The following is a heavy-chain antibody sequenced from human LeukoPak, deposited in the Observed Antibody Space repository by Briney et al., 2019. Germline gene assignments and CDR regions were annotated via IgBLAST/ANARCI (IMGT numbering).Heavy chain of an antibody. CDR2: INHSGST. D-gene: IGHD4-11*01. V-gene: IGHV4-34*01. J-gene: IGHJ4*02. CDR3: ARDSPLGTVTTYDY. CDR1: GGSFSGYY. Sequence: SETLSLTCAVYGGSFSGYYWSWIRQPPGKGLEWIGEINHSGSTNYNPSLKSRVTISVDTSKNQFSLKLSSVTAADTAVYYCARDSPLGTVTTYDYWGQGTLVTVSS.